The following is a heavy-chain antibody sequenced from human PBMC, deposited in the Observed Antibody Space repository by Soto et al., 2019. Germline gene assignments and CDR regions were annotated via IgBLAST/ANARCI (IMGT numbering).Heavy chain of an antibody. CDR3: ARARVSTPRLEDPFDI. V-gene: IGHV5-51*07. D-gene: IGHD5-12*01. CDR2: IYPGDSDA. CDR1: GYICSRQC. J-gene: IGHJ3*02. Sequence: REDLNLSGNGSGYICSRQCLSSVHQMPGKGLEYMGIIYPGDSDARYSPSFQGQVTLLADKSINTAYLQWTSLKASDTAIYFCARARVSTPRLEDPFDIWGQGTMVTGSS.